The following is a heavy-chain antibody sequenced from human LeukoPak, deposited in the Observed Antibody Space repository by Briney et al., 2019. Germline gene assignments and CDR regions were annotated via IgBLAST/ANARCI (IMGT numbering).Heavy chain of an antibody. D-gene: IGHD3-10*01. V-gene: IGHV3-23*01. J-gene: IGHJ6*03. Sequence: QPGGSLRLSCAASGFTFSDYTMNWVRRAPGKGLEWVSAISGSGGSTYYADSVKGRFTISRDNSKNTLYLQMNSLRAEDTAVYYCAKVGGSGNINYYYMDVWGKGTTVTVSS. CDR1: GFTFSDYT. CDR2: ISGSGGST. CDR3: AKVGGSGNINYYYMDV.